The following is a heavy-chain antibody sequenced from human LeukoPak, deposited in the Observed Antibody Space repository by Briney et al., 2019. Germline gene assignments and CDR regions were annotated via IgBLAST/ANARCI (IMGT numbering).Heavy chain of an antibody. CDR1: GFSVSDAY. Sequence: PGGSLRLSCAASGFSVSDAYMTWVRQASGKGLEWVGRIRSKANSYATAYAASVKGRFTISRDDSKNTAYLQMNSLKTEDTAVYYCTRLVSGTYYDYWGQGTLVTVSS. CDR3: TRLVSGTYYDY. D-gene: IGHD1-26*01. J-gene: IGHJ4*02. CDR2: IRSKANSYAT. V-gene: IGHV3-73*01.